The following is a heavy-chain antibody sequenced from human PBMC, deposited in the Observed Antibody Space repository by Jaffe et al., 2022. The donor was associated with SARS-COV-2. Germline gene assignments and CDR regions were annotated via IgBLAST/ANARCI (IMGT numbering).Heavy chain of an antibody. D-gene: IGHD3-16*01. CDR3: ARGWGKSGPGDY. J-gene: IGHJ4*02. V-gene: IGHV3-7*03. CDR2: IKQDGSAK. Sequence: EVQLVESGGDLVQPGGSLRLSCAASGFTFTTFWMSWVRLTPGKGLEWVANIKQDGSAKYYVGSVMGRFTISRDNDNNSLFLQMNSLRAEDTGIYYCARGWGKSGPGDYWGQGTLVTVSS. CDR1: GFTFTTFW.